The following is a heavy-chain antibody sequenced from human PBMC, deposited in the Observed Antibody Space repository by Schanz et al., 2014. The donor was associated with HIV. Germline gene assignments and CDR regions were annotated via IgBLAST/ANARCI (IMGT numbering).Heavy chain of an antibody. CDR1: GFNFRNYG. V-gene: IGHV3-33*01. CDR2: IWFDGTQK. Sequence: QVHLVESGGGVVQPGKSLRLSCAASGFNFRNYGIHWVRQAPGKGLSWVAVIWFDGTQKINADSVKGRFTISRDDSANTVHLQMSSVRAEDTGVYFCARVSRPYSSGWYNVDYWGQGTLVTVSS. D-gene: IGHD6-19*01. J-gene: IGHJ4*02. CDR3: ARVSRPYSSGWYNVDY.